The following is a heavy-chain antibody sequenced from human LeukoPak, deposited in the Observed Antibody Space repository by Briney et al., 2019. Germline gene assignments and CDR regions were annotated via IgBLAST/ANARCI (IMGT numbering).Heavy chain of an antibody. CDR2: TYYSGGT. Sequence: SETLSLTCTVSGGSINYYYWSWIRQPPGRGLEWIGYTYYSGGTNYNPSFKSRVTISVDTSKNQFSLNLRSVTAADTAVYYCARAREFWFDPWGQGTLVTVSS. V-gene: IGHV4-59*08. J-gene: IGHJ5*02. CDR3: ARAREFWFDP. D-gene: IGHD2/OR15-2a*01. CDR1: GGSINYYY.